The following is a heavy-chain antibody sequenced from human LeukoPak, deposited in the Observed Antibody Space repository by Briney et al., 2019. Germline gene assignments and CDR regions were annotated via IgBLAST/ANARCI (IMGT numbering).Heavy chain of an antibody. CDR2: IGTAGDT. D-gene: IGHD6-13*01. J-gene: IGHJ4*02. V-gene: IGHV3-13*01. Sequence: GGSLRLSCAASGFTFSKYDMHWVRQAAGRGLEWVSGIGTAGDTYYAASVKGRFTISRENAKSSLYLQMNSLSAGDTAIYYCASSPAYSNTWYAIDNWGQGTLVTVSS. CDR3: ASSPAYSNTWYAIDN. CDR1: GFTFSKYD.